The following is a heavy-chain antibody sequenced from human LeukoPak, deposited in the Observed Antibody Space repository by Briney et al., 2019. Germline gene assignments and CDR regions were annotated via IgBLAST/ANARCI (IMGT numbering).Heavy chain of an antibody. CDR1: GGSISSYY. V-gene: IGHV4-59*01. J-gene: IGHJ6*03. Sequence: SETLSLTCTVSGGSISSYYWSWIRQPPGKGLEWIGYIYYSGSTNYNPSLKSRVTISVDTSKNQFSLKLSSVTAADTAVYYCARDPGGAAAGILREYYYYMDVSGKGTTVTVSS. CDR2: IYYSGST. CDR3: ARDPGGAAAGILREYYYYMDV. D-gene: IGHD6-13*01.